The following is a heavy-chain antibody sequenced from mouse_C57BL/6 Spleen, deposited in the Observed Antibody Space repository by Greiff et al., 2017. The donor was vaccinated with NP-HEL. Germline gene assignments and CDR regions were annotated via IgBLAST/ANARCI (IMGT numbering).Heavy chain of an antibody. V-gene: IGHV3-6*01. CDR3: ARDRDYYGSSYIFDY. D-gene: IGHD1-1*01. Sequence: DVKLQESGPGLVKPSQSLSLTCSVTGYSITSGYYWNWIRQFPGNKLEWMGYISYDGSNNYNPSLKNRISITRDTSKNQFFLKLNSVTTEDTATYYCARDRDYYGSSYIFDYWGQGTTLTVSS. CDR1: GYSITSGYY. J-gene: IGHJ2*01. CDR2: ISYDGSN.